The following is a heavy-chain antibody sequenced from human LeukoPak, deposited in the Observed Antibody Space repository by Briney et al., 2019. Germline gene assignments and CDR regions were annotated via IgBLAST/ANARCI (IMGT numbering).Heavy chain of an antibody. D-gene: IGHD3-10*01. CDR1: KFTFSSYA. CDR3: AKGLRFSGRGGDY. J-gene: IGHJ4*02. V-gene: IGHV3-23*01. Sequence: PGGSLRLSCAASKFTFSSYAMSWVRQAPGKGLEWVSAISGSGGSTYFADSVKGRFTISRDSSKNTLYLQMNSLRAEDTAVYYCAKGLRFSGRGGDYWGQGTLVTVSS. CDR2: ISGSGGST.